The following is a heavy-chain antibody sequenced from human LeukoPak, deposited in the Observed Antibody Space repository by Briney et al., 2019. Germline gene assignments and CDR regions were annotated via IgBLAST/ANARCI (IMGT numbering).Heavy chain of an antibody. CDR1: GFTFSSYA. V-gene: IGHV3-30-3*01. CDR2: ISYDGSNK. D-gene: IGHD6-6*01. J-gene: IGHJ6*02. CDR3: AREMCQLVFSYYYYGMDV. Sequence: GRSLRLSCAASGFTFSSYAMHWVRQAPGKGLEWVAVISYDGSNKYYADSVKGRFTISRDNSKNTLYLQMNSLRAEDTAVYYCAREMCQLVFSYYYYGMDVWGQGTTVTVSS.